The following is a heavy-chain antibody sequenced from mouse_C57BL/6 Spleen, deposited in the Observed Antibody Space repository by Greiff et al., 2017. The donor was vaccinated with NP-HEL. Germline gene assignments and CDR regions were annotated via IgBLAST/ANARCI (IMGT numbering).Heavy chain of an antibody. CDR2: IHPSDSDT. Sequence: QVQLKQPGAELVKPGASVKVSCKASGYTFTSYWMHWVKQRPGQGLEWIGRIHPSDSDTNYNQKFKGKATLTVDKSSSTAYMQLSSLTSEDSAVYYCAIKDYDYDDGYFDYWGQGTTLTVSS. D-gene: IGHD2-4*01. J-gene: IGHJ2*01. V-gene: IGHV1-74*01. CDR1: GYTFTSYW. CDR3: AIKDYDYDDGYFDY.